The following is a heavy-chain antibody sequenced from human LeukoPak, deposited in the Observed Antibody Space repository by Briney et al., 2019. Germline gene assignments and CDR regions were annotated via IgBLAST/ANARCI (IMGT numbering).Heavy chain of an antibody. CDR2: IIPILGIA. CDR3: ASSYSSSSRPNLSFDY. V-gene: IGHV1-69*04. J-gene: IGHJ4*02. CDR1: GGTFSSYA. D-gene: IGHD6-6*01. Sequence: SVKVSCKASGGTFSSYAISWVRQAPGQGLEWMGRIIPILGIANYAQKFQGRVTITADKSTSTAYMELSSLRSEDTAVYYCASSYSSSSRPNLSFDYWGQGTLVTVSS.